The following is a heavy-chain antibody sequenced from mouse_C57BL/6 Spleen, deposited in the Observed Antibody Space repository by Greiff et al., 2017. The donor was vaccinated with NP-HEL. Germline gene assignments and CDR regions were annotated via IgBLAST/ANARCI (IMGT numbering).Heavy chain of an antibody. CDR1: GFTFSSYA. V-gene: IGHV5-4*01. Sequence: EVQGVESGGGLVKPGGSLKLSCAASGFTFSSYAMSWVRQTPEKRLEWVATISDGGSYTYYPDNVKGRFTISRDNAKNNLYLQMSHLKSEDTAMYYCAREERYYFDYWGQGTTLTVSS. CDR2: ISDGGSYT. J-gene: IGHJ2*01. CDR3: AREERYYFDY.